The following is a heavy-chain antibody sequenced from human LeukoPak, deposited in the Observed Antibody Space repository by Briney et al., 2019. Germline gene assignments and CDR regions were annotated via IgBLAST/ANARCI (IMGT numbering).Heavy chain of an antibody. CDR1: GGSISSYY. Sequence: SETLSLTCTVSGGSISSYYWSWIRQPPGKGLEWIGYIYYSGSTNYNPSLKSRVTISVDTSKNQFSLKLSSVTAADTAVYYCARDPYSGSYYDYRGQGTLVTVSS. V-gene: IGHV4-59*01. D-gene: IGHD1-26*01. CDR2: IYYSGST. J-gene: IGHJ4*02. CDR3: ARDPYSGSYYDY.